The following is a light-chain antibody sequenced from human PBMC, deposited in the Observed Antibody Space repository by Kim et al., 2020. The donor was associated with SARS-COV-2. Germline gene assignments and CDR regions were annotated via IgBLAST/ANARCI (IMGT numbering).Light chain of an antibody. CDR1: QSIGIW. CDR3: QQYNDFSGLT. J-gene: IGKJ4*01. Sequence: SVGDTVTNTCRASQSIGIWLAWYQHKSGQAPKFLIYKASTLESGVPSRFSGSGSGTEFTLTISGLEPDDFATYFCQQYNDFSGLTFGGGTKVDIK. CDR2: KAS. V-gene: IGKV1-5*03.